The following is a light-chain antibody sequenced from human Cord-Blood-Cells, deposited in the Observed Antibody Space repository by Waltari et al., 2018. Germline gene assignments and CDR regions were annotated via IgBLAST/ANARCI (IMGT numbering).Light chain of an antibody. CDR1: QSVSSSY. CDR3: QQYGISPFPPIRYT. V-gene: IGKV3-20*01. J-gene: IGKJ2*01. Sequence: EIVLTQSPGTLSLSPGERATLSCRASQSVSSSYLAWYQQKPGQAPRILIYGASSRATGIPDMFSGSGSGTDFTLTISRLEPEDFAVYYCQQYGISPFPPIRYTFGQGTKLEIK. CDR2: GAS.